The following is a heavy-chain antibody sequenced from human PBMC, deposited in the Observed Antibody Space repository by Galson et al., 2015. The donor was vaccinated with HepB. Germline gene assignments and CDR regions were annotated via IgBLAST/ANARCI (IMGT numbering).Heavy chain of an antibody. V-gene: IGHV5-51*03. Sequence: QSGAEVKKPGESLKISCKGSGYSFTSYWIGWVRQMPGKGLEWMGIIYPGDSDTRYSPSFQGQVTISADKSISTAYLRWSSLKASDTAMYYCARGARPLVGPGTETSGYFDYWGQGTLVTVSS. D-gene: IGHD6-13*01. CDR3: ARGARPLVGPGTETSGYFDY. J-gene: IGHJ4*02. CDR2: IYPGDSDT. CDR1: GYSFTSYW.